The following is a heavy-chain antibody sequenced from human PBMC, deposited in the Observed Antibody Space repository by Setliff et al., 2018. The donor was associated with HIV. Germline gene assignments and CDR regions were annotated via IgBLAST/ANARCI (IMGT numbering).Heavy chain of an antibody. J-gene: IGHJ6*02. Sequence: WASVKVSCKASGYTFTDYEITWVRQAPGQGLEWMGWISAYNDNANYVQELQGRVTMTTDTSTSTAYMELRSLRSDDTAVYFCARLGSGWSDSYYYAMDVWGQGTTVTVSS. D-gene: IGHD6-19*01. V-gene: IGHV1-18*01. CDR2: ISAYNDNA. CDR3: ARLGSGWSDSYYYAMDV. CDR1: GYTFTDYE.